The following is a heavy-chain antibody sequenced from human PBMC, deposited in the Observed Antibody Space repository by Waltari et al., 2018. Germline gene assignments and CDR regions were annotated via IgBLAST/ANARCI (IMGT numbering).Heavy chain of an antibody. CDR1: GGSISSQY. J-gene: IGHJ4*02. D-gene: IGHD6-19*01. Sequence: QVQLQESGPGLVKPSETLSLTCTVSGGSISSQYWSWIRQPPGKGLEWIGYIYYSGSTNYNPSLKSRVTISVDTSKNQFSLKLSSVTAADTAVYYCAREGYSSGGMGFDYWGQGTLVTVSS. CDR3: AREGYSSGGMGFDY. CDR2: IYYSGST. V-gene: IGHV4-59*11.